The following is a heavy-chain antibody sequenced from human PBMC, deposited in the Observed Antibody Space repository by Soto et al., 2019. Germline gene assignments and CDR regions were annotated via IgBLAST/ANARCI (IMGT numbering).Heavy chain of an antibody. D-gene: IGHD2-21*01. CDR2: IYPGDSET. V-gene: IGHV5-51*01. CDR3: PRGIPAAAYYSGMDV. CDR1: GYSFNTYW. Sequence: GASLKISCQGSGYSFNTYWVGWVREMPGKGLEWMGIIYPGDSETRYRPSFQGQVTISADTSISPAYLQWGSLKASDTALYYCPRGIPAAAYYSGMDVWRKGTTVTVSS. J-gene: IGHJ6*04.